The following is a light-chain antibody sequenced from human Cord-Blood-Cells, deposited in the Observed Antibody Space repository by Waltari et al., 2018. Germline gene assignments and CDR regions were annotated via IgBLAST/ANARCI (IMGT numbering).Light chain of an antibody. Sequence: QSVLTQPPSVSGAPGQRVTISCTGSSPNIGAGYDVHWYQQLPATAPKLLIYGNSNRPSGVPDRFSGSKSGTSASLAITGLQAEDEADYYCQSYDSSLSSWVFGGGTKLTVL. V-gene: IGLV1-40*01. J-gene: IGLJ3*02. CDR3: QSYDSSLSSWV. CDR1: SPNIGAGYD. CDR2: GNS.